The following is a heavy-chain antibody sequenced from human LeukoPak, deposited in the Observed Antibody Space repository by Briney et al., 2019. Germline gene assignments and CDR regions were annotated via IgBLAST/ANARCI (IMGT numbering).Heavy chain of an antibody. D-gene: IGHD3-3*01. CDR1: GYSISSGYY. CDR3: ARDLGDYWSGFRSYFFDY. J-gene: IGHJ4*02. CDR2: IYHSGST. V-gene: IGHV4-38-2*02. Sequence: SETLSLTCTVSGYSISSGYYWGWIRQPPGKGLEWIGSIYHSGSTYYNPSLKSRVTISIETSKNQISLRLNSVTAADTAVYYCARDLGDYWSGFRSYFFDYWGQGTLVTVSS.